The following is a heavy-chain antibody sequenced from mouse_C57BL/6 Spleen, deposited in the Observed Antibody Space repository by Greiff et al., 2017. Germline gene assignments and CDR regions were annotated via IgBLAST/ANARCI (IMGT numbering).Heavy chain of an antibody. V-gene: IGHV1-72*01. Sequence: VQLHQPGAELVKPGASVKLSCKASGYTFTSYWMHWVKQRPGRGLEWIGRIDPSSGGTKYNEKFKSKATLTVDKPSSTAYMQLSSLTSEDSAVYYCARKGGPITTGLDVGGTGTTVTVSS. CDR3: ARKGGPITTGLDV. CDR1: GYTFTSYW. CDR2: IDPSSGGT. J-gene: IGHJ1*03. D-gene: IGHD1-1*01.